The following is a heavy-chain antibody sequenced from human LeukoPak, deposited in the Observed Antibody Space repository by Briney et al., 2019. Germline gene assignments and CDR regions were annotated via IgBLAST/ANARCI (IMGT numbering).Heavy chain of an antibody. Sequence: PSETLSLTCAVYGGSFSGYYWSWIRQPPGKGLEWIGEIHRSGATNYISSLKSRVTISIDTSKVQFSLRLTSATAADTAVYYCARNDIVGINNGFDYWAQGTLVTVSS. D-gene: IGHD2-21*01. CDR2: IHRSGAT. CDR3: ARNDIVGINNGFDY. CDR1: GGSFSGYY. V-gene: IGHV4-34*01. J-gene: IGHJ4*02.